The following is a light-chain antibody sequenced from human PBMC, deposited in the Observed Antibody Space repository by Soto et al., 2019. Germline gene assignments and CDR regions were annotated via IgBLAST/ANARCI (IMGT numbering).Light chain of an antibody. CDR1: HSVSSSY. CDR2: GAS. J-gene: IGKJ3*01. Sequence: EIVLTQSPGTLSLSPGDRATLSCRASHSVSSSYLAWYQQKPGQAPRLLIYGASSRATGIPDRFSGSGSGTDFTLTISRLEPEDFAVYYCQQYGSSPPYTCGPGTKVDIK. CDR3: QQYGSSPPYT. V-gene: IGKV3-20*01.